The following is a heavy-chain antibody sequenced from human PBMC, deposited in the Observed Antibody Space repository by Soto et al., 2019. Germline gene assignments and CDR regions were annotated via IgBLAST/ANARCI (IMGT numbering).Heavy chain of an antibody. CDR3: ARDRRRYYDFWSGYPGYAYYFDY. J-gene: IGHJ4*02. D-gene: IGHD3-3*01. V-gene: IGHV4-59*01. Sequence: TNTISGGSIRNYDWSWIRQTTGKGLEWIGDIYYSGSTNYNPSLKNRVTILVDTSKNQFSLKLSSVTASDTAVYYCARDRRRYYDFWSGYPGYAYYFDYWGQGTLVTVSS. CDR2: IYYSGST. CDR1: GGSIRNYD.